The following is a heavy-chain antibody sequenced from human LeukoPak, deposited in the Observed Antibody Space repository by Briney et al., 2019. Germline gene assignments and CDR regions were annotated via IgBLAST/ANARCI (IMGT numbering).Heavy chain of an antibody. CDR3: ATFRFLGT. CDR2: IKQDESAK. J-gene: IGHJ3*01. CDR1: GFTFSNYW. D-gene: IGHD3-3*01. V-gene: IGHV3-7*03. Sequence: SGGSLRLSCTASGFTFSNYWMNWVRQAPGKGLEWVANIKQDESAKNYVDSVKGRFTISRDNAKNSLYLQMNSLRAEDTAIYYCATFRFLGTWGQGTMVTVSP.